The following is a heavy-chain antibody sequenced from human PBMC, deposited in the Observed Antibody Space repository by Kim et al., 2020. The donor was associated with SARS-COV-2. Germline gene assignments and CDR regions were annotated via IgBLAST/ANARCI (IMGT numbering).Heavy chain of an antibody. J-gene: IGHJ6*02. V-gene: IGHV3-11*01. CDR1: GFTFSDYY. D-gene: IGHD3-3*01. CDR3: ARDERSDTYNDFWSFRTYYYDGIDV. Sequence: GGSLRLSCAASGFTFSDYYMSWIRQAPGKGLEWVSYISSSGSTKYYADSVKGRFTISRDNAKNTLYLQMNSLRAEDTAVYYCARDERSDTYNDFWSFRTYYYDGIDVWGQGTTVTVSS. CDR2: ISSSGSTK.